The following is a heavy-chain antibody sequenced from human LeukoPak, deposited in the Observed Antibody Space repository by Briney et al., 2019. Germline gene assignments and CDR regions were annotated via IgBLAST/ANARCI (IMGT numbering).Heavy chain of an antibody. CDR1: GYTLTSYA. J-gene: IGHJ3*02. CDR3: ARGIARCRTRGAFDI. CDR2: ISAYNGNT. V-gene: IGHV1-18*01. Sequence: ASVKVSCKASGYTLTSYAISWGRQAPGQGLEWMGWISAYNGNTNYAQKLQGRVTMTTDTSTSTAYMELRSLRSDDTAVYYCARGIARCRTRGAFDIWGQGTMVTVSS. D-gene: IGHD2-8*01.